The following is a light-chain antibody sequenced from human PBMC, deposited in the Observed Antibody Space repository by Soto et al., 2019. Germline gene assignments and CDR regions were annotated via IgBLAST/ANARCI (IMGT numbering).Light chain of an antibody. CDR3: QQRSNWPIT. Sequence: EFLLTQSPGTLSLSLGERCPRSWMASQTVRNNYLAWYQQKPGQAPRLLIYDAYSRATGITDRFSGSGSGTDSTLTISRLETEDFAVYYCQQRSNWPITFGQGTRLDIK. J-gene: IGKJ5*01. CDR1: QTVRNNY. CDR2: DAY. V-gene: IGKV3D-20*02.